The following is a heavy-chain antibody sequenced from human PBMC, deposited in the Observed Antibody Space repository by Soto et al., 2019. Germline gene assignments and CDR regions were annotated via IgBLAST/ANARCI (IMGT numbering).Heavy chain of an antibody. V-gene: IGHV4-39*01. CDR2: IYYSGST. Sequence: NPSETLSLTCTVSGGSISSSSYYWGWIRQPPGKGLEWIGSIYYSGSTYYNPSLKSRVTISVDTSKNQFSLKLSSVTAADTAVYYCAAHVLRYFDWPGVWGQGTTVTVSS. D-gene: IGHD3-9*01. CDR3: AAHVLRYFDWPGV. CDR1: GGSISSSSYY. J-gene: IGHJ6*02.